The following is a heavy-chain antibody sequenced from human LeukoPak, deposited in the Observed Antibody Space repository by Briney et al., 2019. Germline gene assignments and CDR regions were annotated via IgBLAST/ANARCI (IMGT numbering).Heavy chain of an antibody. J-gene: IGHJ5*02. CDR3: ARDYPCSGGSCYSRGWFDP. D-gene: IGHD2-15*01. CDR1: GYTFTSYG. Sequence: ASVKVSCKASGYTFTSYGISWVRQAPGQGLEWMGWISAYNGNTNYAQKLQGRVTMTTDTSTSTAYMELRSLRSDDTAVYYCARDYPCSGGSCYSRGWFDPWGQGTLVTVSS. V-gene: IGHV1-18*01. CDR2: ISAYNGNT.